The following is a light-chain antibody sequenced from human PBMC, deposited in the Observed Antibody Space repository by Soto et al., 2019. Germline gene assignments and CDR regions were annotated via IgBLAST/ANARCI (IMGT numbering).Light chain of an antibody. Sequence: DIQMTQSPSSLSASVGDRVTITCRASQGIGTYLAWYQQKPGKVPKLLIYAASTLQSGVPSRFSGRGSGTDFTLTSSSLQPEDVATYYCQKYNSAPWTFGQGTKVEIK. J-gene: IGKJ1*01. V-gene: IGKV1-27*01. CDR1: QGIGTY. CDR2: AAS. CDR3: QKYNSAPWT.